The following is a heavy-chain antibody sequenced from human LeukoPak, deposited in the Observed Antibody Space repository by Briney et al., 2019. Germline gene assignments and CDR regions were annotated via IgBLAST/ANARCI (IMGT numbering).Heavy chain of an antibody. CDR1: GASMSSYY. V-gene: IGHV4-4*07. CDR2: THTSAST. D-gene: IGHD2/OR15-2a*01. Sequence: SETLSLTCTVSGASMSSYYWSWIRQPAGKGLEWIGRTHTSASTNYNPSLKSRVTISLDTSKSQFSLKLISVTASDTAVYYCARLTKFLTTYYPTPWGQGTLVTVSS. CDR3: ARLTKFLTTYYPTP. J-gene: IGHJ5*02.